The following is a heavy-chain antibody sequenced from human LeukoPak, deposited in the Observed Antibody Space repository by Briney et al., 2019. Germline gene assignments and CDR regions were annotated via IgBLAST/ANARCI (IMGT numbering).Heavy chain of an antibody. J-gene: IGHJ3*02. CDR1: GFTFSSYG. CDR2: ISYDGSNK. CDR3: AKVQWLVDVDAFDI. Sequence: GGPLRLSCAASGFTFSSYGMHWVRQAPGKGLEWVAVISYDGSNKYYADSVKGRFTISRDNSKNTLYLQMNSLRAEDTAVYYCAKVQWLVDVDAFDIWGQGTMVTVSS. D-gene: IGHD6-19*01. V-gene: IGHV3-30*18.